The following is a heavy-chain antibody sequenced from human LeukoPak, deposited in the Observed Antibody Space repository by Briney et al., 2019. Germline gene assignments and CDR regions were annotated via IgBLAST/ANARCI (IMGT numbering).Heavy chain of an antibody. J-gene: IGHJ4*02. CDR2: ISSGSGYI. CDR3: TGSGSHRYYFDY. D-gene: IGHD3-10*01. CDR1: GFTFSTYN. Sequence: GGSLRLSCAASGFTFSTYNMNWVRQAPGKGLEWDSSISSGSGYIYYADSVKGRFTISRDNAKNSLYLQMNSLRAEDTAVYYCTGSGSHRYYFDYWGQGTLVTVSS. V-gene: IGHV3-21*01.